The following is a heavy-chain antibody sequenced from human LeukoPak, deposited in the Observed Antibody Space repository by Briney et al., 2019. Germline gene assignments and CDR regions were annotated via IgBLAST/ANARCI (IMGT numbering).Heavy chain of an antibody. D-gene: IGHD3-9*01. CDR1: GGTFSSYA. V-gene: IGHV1-69*13. Sequence: GASVKVSCKASGGTFSSYAISWVRQAPGQGLEWMGGIIPIFGTANYAQKFQGRVTITAGESTSTAYMELSSLRSEDTAVYYCARGFPNVNKYYDILTGYPYYFDYWGQGTLVTVSS. CDR2: IIPIFGTA. J-gene: IGHJ4*02. CDR3: ARGFPNVNKYYDILTGYPYYFDY.